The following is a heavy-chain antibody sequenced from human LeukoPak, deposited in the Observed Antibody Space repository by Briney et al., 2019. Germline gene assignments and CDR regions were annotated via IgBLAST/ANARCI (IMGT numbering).Heavy chain of an antibody. CDR3: ARDAGNSGYGCDL. V-gene: IGHV3-48*01. D-gene: IGHD5-12*01. Sequence: GGSLRLSCAASGFVFSQYSMNWVRQAPGKGLEWVSHIRSSSETFYADSVKGRFTISRDNARNSLYLQMNNLRGEDTAIYYCARDAGNSGYGCDLWGQGTLVTVSS. CDR1: GFVFSQYS. CDR2: IRSSSET. J-gene: IGHJ5*02.